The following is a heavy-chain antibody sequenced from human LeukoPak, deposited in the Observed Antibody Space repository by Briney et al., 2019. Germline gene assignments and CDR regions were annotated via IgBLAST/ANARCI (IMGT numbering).Heavy chain of an antibody. Sequence: GGSLRLSCAASGFTFSSHEMIWVRQAPGKGLEWVSYISSSATTTYYTDSVKGRFTISRDNAKNSLYLQMNSLRAEDTAVYYCARAHYYDSSGLDFWGQGTLVTVSS. D-gene: IGHD3-22*01. CDR2: ISSSATTT. V-gene: IGHV3-48*03. CDR3: ARAHYYDSSGLDF. CDR1: GFTFSSHE. J-gene: IGHJ4*02.